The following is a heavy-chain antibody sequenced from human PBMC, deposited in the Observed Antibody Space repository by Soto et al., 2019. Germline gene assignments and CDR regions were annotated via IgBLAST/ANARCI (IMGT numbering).Heavy chain of an antibody. CDR2: IYHSGST. CDR3: ARDRGRWALRLWNAFDI. Sequence: QVQLQESGPGVVKPSQTLSLTCAVSGASISSAGYYWSWIRHHPGKGLEWIGYIYHSGSTHHNPSRKRRVTVSVATSKNQFSLMLSSVTAADTAVYYCARDRGRWALRLWNAFDIWGQGTMVTVSS. CDR1: GASISSAGYY. V-gene: IGHV4-31*11. D-gene: IGHD1-26*01. J-gene: IGHJ3*02.